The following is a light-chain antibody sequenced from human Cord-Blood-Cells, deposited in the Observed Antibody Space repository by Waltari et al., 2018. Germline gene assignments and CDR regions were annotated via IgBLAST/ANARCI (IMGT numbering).Light chain of an antibody. J-gene: IGKJ3*01. Sequence: DIQMTQSPSSLSASVGDRVTITCQASQDISNYLNWYQQKPGKAPKLLIYDASNLETGVPSSFSGSGSGTDFTLTISSLQPEDIATYYCQQYDNLLFTFGPGTKVDIK. CDR2: DAS. V-gene: IGKV1-33*01. CDR3: QQYDNLLFT. CDR1: QDISNY.